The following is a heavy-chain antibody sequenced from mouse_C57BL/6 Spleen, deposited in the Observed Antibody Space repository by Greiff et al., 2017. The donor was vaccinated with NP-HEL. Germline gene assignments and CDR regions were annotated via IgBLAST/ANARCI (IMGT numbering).Heavy chain of an antibody. CDR1: GYTFTSYW. CDR2: IDPSDSYT. CDR3: ARGTAQAMDSY. J-gene: IGHJ3*01. Sequence: QVQLQQPGAELVMPGASVKLSCKASGYTFTSYWMHWVKQRPGQGLEWIGEIDPSDSYTNYNQKFKGKSTLTVDKSSSTAYMQLSSLTSEDSAVYYCARGTAQAMDSYWGQGTLVTVSA. V-gene: IGHV1-69*01. D-gene: IGHD3-2*02.